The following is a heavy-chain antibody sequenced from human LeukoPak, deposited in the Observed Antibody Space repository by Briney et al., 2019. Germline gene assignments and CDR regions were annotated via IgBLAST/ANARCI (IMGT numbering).Heavy chain of an antibody. J-gene: IGHJ3*02. CDR1: GFTFSSYG. CDR2: IRYDGSNK. Sequence: SGGSLRLSCAASGFTFSSYGMHWVRQAPGKGLEWVAFIRYDGSNKYYADSVKGRFTISRDNSKNSLYLQMNSLRAEDTAVYYCARDSGSPQDAFDIWGQGTMVTVSS. D-gene: IGHD6-13*01. CDR3: ARDSGSPQDAFDI. V-gene: IGHV3-30*02.